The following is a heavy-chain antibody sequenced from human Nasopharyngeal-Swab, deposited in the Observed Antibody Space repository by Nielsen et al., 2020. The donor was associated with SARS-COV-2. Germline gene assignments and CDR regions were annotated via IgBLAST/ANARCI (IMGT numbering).Heavy chain of an antibody. CDR3: ARGGSSGESSFDY. Sequence: GGSLRLSCAASGFTFSSYGMHWVRQAPGKGLEWVAVIWYDGSNKYYADSVKGRFTISRDNSKNTLYLQMNSLRTDDTAVYYCARGGSSGESSFDYWGQGTLVTVSA. CDR2: IWYDGSNK. D-gene: IGHD5-12*01. J-gene: IGHJ4*02. V-gene: IGHV3-33*08. CDR1: GFTFSSYG.